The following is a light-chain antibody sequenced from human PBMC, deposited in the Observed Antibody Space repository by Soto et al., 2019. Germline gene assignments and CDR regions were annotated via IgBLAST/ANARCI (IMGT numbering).Light chain of an antibody. CDR3: QQYNNWPLT. CDR1: QSVSSN. Sequence: EIVMTQSPATLSVSPGERATLSCRASQSVSSNLAWYQQKPGQAPRLLIYAASTRPTGIPARFSGSGSGTEFTLTISSLQSEDFAVYYCQQYNNWPLTFGGGTKVEIK. J-gene: IGKJ4*01. CDR2: AAS. V-gene: IGKV3-15*01.